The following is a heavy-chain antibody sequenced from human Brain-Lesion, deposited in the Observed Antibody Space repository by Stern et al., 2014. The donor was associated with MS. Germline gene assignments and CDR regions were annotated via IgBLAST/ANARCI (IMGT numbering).Heavy chain of an antibody. V-gene: IGHV1-2*04. CDR2: IKPNSGGK. CDR3: ARGGRYYADY. J-gene: IGHJ4*02. D-gene: IGHD2-2*01. CDR1: GNRFTHFY. Sequence: QVQLGESGAEVKKPGASVRVSCEASGNRFTHFYINWVRQAPGQGLEWMGWIKPNSGGKKFSQKFQGWVTITRDTSMTTAYMEVTSLTSDDTAVYYCARGGRYYADYWGQGTLVTVSS.